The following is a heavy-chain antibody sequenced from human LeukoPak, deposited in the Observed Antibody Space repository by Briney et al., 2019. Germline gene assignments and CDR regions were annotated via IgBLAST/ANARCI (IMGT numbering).Heavy chain of an antibody. D-gene: IGHD6-19*01. J-gene: IGHJ4*02. CDR3: ARHGGGWSFDY. Sequence: SETLSLTRTVSGGSISGYYWSWIRQPPGKGLEWIGYVSYSGSTNYNPSLKSRVSISVDTSKNQFSLNLRSLTAADTAVYYCARHGGGWSFDYWGRGTLITVSS. V-gene: IGHV4-59*08. CDR1: GGSISGYY. CDR2: VSYSGST.